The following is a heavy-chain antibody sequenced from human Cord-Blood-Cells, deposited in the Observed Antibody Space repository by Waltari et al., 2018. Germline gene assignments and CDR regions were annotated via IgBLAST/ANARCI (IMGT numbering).Heavy chain of an antibody. D-gene: IGHD6-13*01. Sequence: QVQLVQSGAEVKKPGASVKVSCKASGYTFTGYYMHWVRQAPGQGLEWMGWINPNRCGTNYAQKFQGRVTMTRDTSISTAYMELSRLRSDDTAVYYCARDRSGGAAAGRLDYWGQGTLVTVSS. J-gene: IGHJ4*02. CDR1: GYTFTGYY. CDR2: INPNRCGT. CDR3: ARDRSGGAAAGRLDY. V-gene: IGHV1-2*02.